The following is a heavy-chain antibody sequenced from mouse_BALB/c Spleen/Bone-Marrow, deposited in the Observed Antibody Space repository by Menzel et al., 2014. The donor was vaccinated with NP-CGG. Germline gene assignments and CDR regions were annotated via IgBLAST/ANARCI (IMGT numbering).Heavy chain of an antibody. CDR2: ITSNGGST. CDR1: GFTFSSYY. V-gene: IGHV5-6-2*01. CDR3: ARHGGNYAMDY. Sequence: EVKLMESGGGLVKLGGSLKLSCAASGFTFSSYYMSWVRQTPEKRLELVAAITSNGGSTYYPDTVKGRFTISRDNAKNTLYLQMSSLKSEDTALYYCARHGGNYAMDYWGQGTPVTVSS. J-gene: IGHJ4*01.